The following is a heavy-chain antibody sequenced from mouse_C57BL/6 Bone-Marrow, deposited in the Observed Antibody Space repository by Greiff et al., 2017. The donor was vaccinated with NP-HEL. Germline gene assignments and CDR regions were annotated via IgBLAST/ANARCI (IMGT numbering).Heavy chain of an antibody. CDR2: IYPGDGDT. CDR1: GYAFSSSW. J-gene: IGHJ2*01. V-gene: IGHV1-82*01. CDR3: ARLVITTAFDY. D-gene: IGHD1-1*01. Sequence: VHLVESGPELVKPGASVKISCKASGYAFSSSWMNWVKQRPGKGLEWIGRIYPGDGDTNYNGKFKGKATLTADKSSSTAYMQLSSLTSEDSAVYFCARLVITTAFDYWGQGTTLTVSS.